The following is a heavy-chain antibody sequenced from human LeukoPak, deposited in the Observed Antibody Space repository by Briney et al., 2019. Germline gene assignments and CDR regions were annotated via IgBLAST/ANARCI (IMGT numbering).Heavy chain of an antibody. D-gene: IGHD6-6*01. CDR3: ASDTYSSSNY. Sequence: PSETLSLTCTVSGGSISSSSYYWGWIRQPPGKGLEWIGSIYYSGTTYYNPSLKSRVTISVDTSKNQFSLKLSSVTAADTAVYYCASDTYSSSNYWGQGTLVTVSS. J-gene: IGHJ4*02. CDR1: GGSISSSSYY. CDR2: IYYSGTT. V-gene: IGHV4-39*07.